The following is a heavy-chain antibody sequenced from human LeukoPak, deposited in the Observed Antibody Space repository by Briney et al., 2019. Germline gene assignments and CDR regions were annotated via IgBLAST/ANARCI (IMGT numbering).Heavy chain of an antibody. V-gene: IGHV3-7*01. J-gene: IGHJ2*01. CDR2: IKQDGSEK. CDR3: ARGLAYWYFDL. D-gene: IGHD3-9*01. Sequence: GGSLRLSCAASGFTFSSYWMSWVRQAPGKGLEWVANIKQDGSEKYYVDSVKGRFTITRDNAKNSLYLQMNSLRAEDTAVYYCARGLAYWYFDLWGRGTLVTVSS. CDR1: GFTFSSYW.